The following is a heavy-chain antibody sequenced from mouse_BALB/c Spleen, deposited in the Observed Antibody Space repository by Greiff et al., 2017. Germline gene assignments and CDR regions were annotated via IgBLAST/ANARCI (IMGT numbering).Heavy chain of an antibody. CDR1: GFSLTSYG. Sequence: QVQLKESGPGLVQPSQSLSITCTVSGFSLTSYGVHWVRQSPGKGLEWLGVIWSGGSTDYNAAFISRLSISKDNSKSQVFFKMNSLQADDTAIYYCARNLGLRRPYYYAMDYWGQGTSVTVSS. CDR3: ARNLGLRRPYYYAMDY. CDR2: IWSGGST. D-gene: IGHD2-4*01. V-gene: IGHV2-4-1*01. J-gene: IGHJ4*01.